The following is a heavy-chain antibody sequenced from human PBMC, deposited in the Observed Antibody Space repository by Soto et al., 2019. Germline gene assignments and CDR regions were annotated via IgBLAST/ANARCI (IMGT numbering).Heavy chain of an antibody. J-gene: IGHJ5*02. CDR3: ARDGWYPSRLRRNRWFDP. D-gene: IGHD6-19*01. CDR2: INHSGST. Sequence: PSETLSLTCAVYGGSFGGYYWSWIRQPPGKGLEWIGEINHSGSTNYNPSLKSRVTISVDTSKNQFSLKLSSVTAADTAVYYCARDGWYPSRLRRNRWFDPWGQGTLVTVSS. CDR1: GGSFGGYY. V-gene: IGHV4-34*01.